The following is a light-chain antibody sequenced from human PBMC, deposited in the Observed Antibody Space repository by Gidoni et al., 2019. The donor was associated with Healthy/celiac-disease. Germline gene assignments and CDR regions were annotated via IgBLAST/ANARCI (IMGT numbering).Light chain of an antibody. J-gene: IGKJ1*01. V-gene: IGKV1-33*01. Sequence: DVQMTPSPSSLSASVGDRVTITCQASQDISNYLNWSHQKPGKAPQILMYDASNLETRVPSRCSGGGSGTDSTFTISSLQPEDIATYYCQQYDNRPPWTFGQGTKVEIK. CDR2: DAS. CDR3: QQYDNRPPWT. CDR1: QDISNY.